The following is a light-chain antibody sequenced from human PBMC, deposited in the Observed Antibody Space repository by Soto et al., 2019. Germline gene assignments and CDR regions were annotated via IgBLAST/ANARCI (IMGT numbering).Light chain of an antibody. Sequence: EIVMTQSPATLSVSPGERATLSCRASQSVSHNLAWYQQKPGQAPRLLFYGASFRATGVPARFSCSGSGTDFTLPISSLQSEDFAIYYCQQSNNWPYTFGQGTKLEIK. CDR1: QSVSHN. J-gene: IGKJ2*01. CDR2: GAS. CDR3: QQSNNWPYT. V-gene: IGKV3-15*01.